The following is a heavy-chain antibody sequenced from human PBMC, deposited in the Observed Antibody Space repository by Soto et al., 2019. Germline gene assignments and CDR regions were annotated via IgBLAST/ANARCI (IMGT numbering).Heavy chain of an antibody. D-gene: IGHD2-15*01. Sequence: GGSLRLSCTASGFTFGDYAMSWVRQAPGKGLEWVGFIRSKAYGGTTEYAASVKGRFTISRDDSKSIAYLQMNSLKTEDTAVYYCTRGGSRSGGTRDRGYYFDYWGQGTLVTVSS. J-gene: IGHJ4*02. CDR2: IRSKAYGGTT. CDR3: TRGGSRSGGTRDRGYYFDY. CDR1: GFTFGDYA. V-gene: IGHV3-49*04.